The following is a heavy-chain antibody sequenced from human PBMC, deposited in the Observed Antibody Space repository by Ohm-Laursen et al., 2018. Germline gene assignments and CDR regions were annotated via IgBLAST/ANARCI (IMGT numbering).Heavy chain of an antibody. J-gene: IGHJ3*02. CDR3: ARVTGENAFDI. CDR1: GYSISSGYY. Sequence: PSQTLSLTCVVSGYSISSGYYWGWIRQPPGKGLEWIGSIYHSGSTYYNPSLKSRVTISVDTSKNQFSLKLSSVTAADTAVYYCARVTGENAFDIWGQGTMVTVSS. D-gene: IGHD7-27*01. V-gene: IGHV4-38-2*01. CDR2: IYHSGST.